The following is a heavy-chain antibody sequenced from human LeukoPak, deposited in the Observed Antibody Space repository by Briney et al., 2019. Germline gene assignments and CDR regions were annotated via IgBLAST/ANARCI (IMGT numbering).Heavy chain of an antibody. J-gene: IGHJ5*02. CDR3: ARGGRWNYGWFDP. CDR1: GGSFSGYY. Sequence: PSETLSLTCAVYGGSFSGYYWSWIRQPPGKGLEWIGEINHSGSTNYNPSLKSRVTISVDTSKNQFSLKPSSVTAADTAVYYCARGGRWNYGWFDPWGQGTLVTVSS. D-gene: IGHD1-7*01. V-gene: IGHV4-34*01. CDR2: INHSGST.